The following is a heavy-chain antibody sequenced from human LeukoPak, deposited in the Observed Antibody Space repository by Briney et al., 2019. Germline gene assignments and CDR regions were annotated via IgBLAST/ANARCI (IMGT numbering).Heavy chain of an antibody. D-gene: IGHD3-10*01. V-gene: IGHV3-7*01. CDR1: GFTFSSYW. J-gene: IGHJ5*02. CDR2: IKQDGSEK. CDR3: ARIITMVRGVIPWFDP. Sequence: GGSLRLSCAASGFTFSSYWMSWVRQAPGKGLEWVANIKQDGSEKYYVDSVKGRFTISRNNAKSSLYLQMNSLRAEDTAVYYCARIITMVRGVIPWFDPWGQGTLVTVSS.